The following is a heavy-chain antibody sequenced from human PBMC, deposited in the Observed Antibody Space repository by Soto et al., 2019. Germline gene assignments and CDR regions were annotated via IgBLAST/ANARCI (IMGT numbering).Heavy chain of an antibody. CDR3: ARGAPRGEGAFDY. V-gene: IGHV3-33*01. J-gene: IGHJ4*02. D-gene: IGHD3-16*01. CDR2: IWYDGSNK. Sequence: PVGSLRLSCAASGFTFSSYGMHWVRQAPGKGLEWVAVIWYDGSNKYYADSVKGRFTISRDNSKNTLYLQMNSLRAGDTAVYYCARGAPRGEGAFDYWGQGTLVTVSS. CDR1: GFTFSSYG.